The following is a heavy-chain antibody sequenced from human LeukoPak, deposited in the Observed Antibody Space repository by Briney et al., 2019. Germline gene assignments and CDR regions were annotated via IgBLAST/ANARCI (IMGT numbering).Heavy chain of an antibody. CDR2: IYYSGST. J-gene: IGHJ6*02. CDR3: AREGAYCGGDCYYYYGMDV. CDR1: GGSISSGGYY. D-gene: IGHD2-21*02. V-gene: IGHV4-31*03. Sequence: PSETLSLTCTVSGGSISSGGYYWSWIRQHPGKGLEWLGYIYYSGSTYYNPSLKSRVTISVDTSKNQFSLKLSSVTAADTAVYYCAREGAYCGGDCYYYYGMDVWGQGTTVTVSS.